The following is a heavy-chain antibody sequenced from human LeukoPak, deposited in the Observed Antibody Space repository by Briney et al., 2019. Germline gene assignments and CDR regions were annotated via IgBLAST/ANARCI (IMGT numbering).Heavy chain of an antibody. CDR1: GGSISSYY. D-gene: IGHD1-26*01. CDR2: IYYSGST. CDR3: ARKSGAVDY. V-gene: IGHV4-59*01. J-gene: IGHJ4*02. Sequence: PSETLSLTCTVSGGSISSYYWSWVRQPPGRGLEWIGYIYYSGSTNYNPSLKSRVTISVDTSKNQFSLKLSSVTAADTAVYYCARKSGAVDYWGQGTLVTVSS.